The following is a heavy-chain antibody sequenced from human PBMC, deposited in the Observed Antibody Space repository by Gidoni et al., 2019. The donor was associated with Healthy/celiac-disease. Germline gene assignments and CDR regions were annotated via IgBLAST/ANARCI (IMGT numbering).Heavy chain of an antibody. CDR1: GFTFSSYS. CDR3: ARSPTSHLDYYYDSSGYYYFLRYYFDY. Sequence: EVQLVESGGGLVKPGGSLRLSCAASGFTFSSYSMNWVRQAPGKGLEWVSSISSSSSYIYYADSVKGRFTISRDNAKNSLYLQMNSLRAEDTAVYYCARSPTSHLDYYYDSSGYYYFLRYYFDYWGQGTLVTVSS. V-gene: IGHV3-21*01. D-gene: IGHD3-22*01. CDR2: ISSSSSYI. J-gene: IGHJ4*02.